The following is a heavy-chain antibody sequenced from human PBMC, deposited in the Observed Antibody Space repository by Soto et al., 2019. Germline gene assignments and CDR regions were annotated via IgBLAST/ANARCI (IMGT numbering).Heavy chain of an antibody. Sequence: QVQLVESGGGVVQPGRSLRLSCAASGFTFSSSGMHWVRQAPGKGLEWVAVISYDGSNKYYADSVKGRFTISRDNSKSTLYLQMDSLKADDTAGYHCAKRHSSGWYYFDSWGPGTLVTVSS. J-gene: IGHJ4*02. V-gene: IGHV3-30*18. CDR3: AKRHSSGWYYFDS. CDR2: ISYDGSNK. CDR1: GFTFSSSG. D-gene: IGHD6-19*01.